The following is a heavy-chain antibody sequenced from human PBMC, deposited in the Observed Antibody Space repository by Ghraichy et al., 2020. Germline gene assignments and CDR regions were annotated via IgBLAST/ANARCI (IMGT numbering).Heavy chain of an antibody. CDR2: IYYSGST. CDR3: ARGGWSLDY. D-gene: IGHD6-19*01. J-gene: IGHJ4*02. V-gene: IGHV4-59*01. Sequence: SQTLSLTCTVSGGSISNFYWSWIRQPPGKGLEWIGYIYYSGSTSYNPSLKSRVTISVDTSKSQFSLKLSSVTAADTAAYYCARGGWSLDYWGQGTLVTVSS. CDR1: GGSISNFY.